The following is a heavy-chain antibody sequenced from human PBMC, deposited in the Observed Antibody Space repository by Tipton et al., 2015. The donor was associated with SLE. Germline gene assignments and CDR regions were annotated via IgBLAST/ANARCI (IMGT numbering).Heavy chain of an antibody. Sequence: TLSLTCTVSGGSISSSSYYWGWIRQPPGKGLEWIGSIYYSGSTYYNPSLKSRVTISVDTSKNQFSLKLSSVTAADTAVYYCARGARGTYFDSWGQGTLVTVSS. V-gene: IGHV4-39*07. CDR3: ARGARGTYFDS. CDR2: IYYSGST. J-gene: IGHJ4*02. CDR1: GGSISSSSYY. D-gene: IGHD2-15*01.